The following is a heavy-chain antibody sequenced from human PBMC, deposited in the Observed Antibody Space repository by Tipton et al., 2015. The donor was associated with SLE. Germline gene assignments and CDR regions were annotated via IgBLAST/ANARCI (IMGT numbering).Heavy chain of an antibody. J-gene: IGHJ4*02. CDR1: GFTFSPFA. CDR3: AHRGTSSGYYYYFDY. CDR2: ISGSGDSA. D-gene: IGHD3-22*01. Sequence: SLRLSCAASGFTFSPFAMSWVRQAPGQGLDWVSTISGSGDSAYYADSVKGRFTISRDNSKNTMYLQMNSLRAGDTAVYYCAHRGTSSGYYYYFDYWGQGTLVTVSS. V-gene: IGHV3-23*01.